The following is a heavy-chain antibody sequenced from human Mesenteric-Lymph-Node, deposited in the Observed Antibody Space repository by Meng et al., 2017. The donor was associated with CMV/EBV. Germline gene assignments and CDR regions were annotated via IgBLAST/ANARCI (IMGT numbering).Heavy chain of an antibody. Sequence: SETLSLTCTVSGGSISSSSYYWGWIRQPPGKGLEWIGSIYYSGSTYYNPSLKSRVTISVDTSKNQFSLKLSSVTAADTAVYYCARDYKNDFWRVGLDSWGQGTLVTVSS. CDR2: IYYSGST. CDR1: GGSISSSSYY. V-gene: IGHV4-39*02. J-gene: IGHJ4*02. CDR3: ARDYKNDFWRVGLDS. D-gene: IGHD3-3*01.